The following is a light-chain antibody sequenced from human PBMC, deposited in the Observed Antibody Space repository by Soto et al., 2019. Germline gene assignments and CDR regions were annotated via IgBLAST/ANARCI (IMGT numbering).Light chain of an antibody. CDR2: GAS. Sequence: EIVLTQSPGTLSLSPGERATLSCRASQSVSSNYLAWYQQKPGQAPRLLIYGASIRATGLPDRFSGSGSGTDFTLTISRLEPEDFAVYYCQQRSNWPPITFGQGTRLEIK. V-gene: IGKV3D-20*02. CDR3: QQRSNWPPIT. J-gene: IGKJ5*01. CDR1: QSVSSNY.